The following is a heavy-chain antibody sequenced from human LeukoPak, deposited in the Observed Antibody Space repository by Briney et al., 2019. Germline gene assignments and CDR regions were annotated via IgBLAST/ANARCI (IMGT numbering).Heavy chain of an antibody. J-gene: IGHJ4*02. V-gene: IGHV5-51*01. D-gene: IGHD6-13*01. CDR2: IYPGDSDT. CDR3: ARGFDSSSWYDYFDY. CDR1: GYRFTSYW. Sequence: GESLKISCKGSGYRFTSYWIGWVRQMPGKGLEWMGIIYPGDSDTRYSPSFQGQVTISADKSISTAYLQWSSLKASDTAMYYCARGFDSSSWYDYFDYWGQGTLVTVSS.